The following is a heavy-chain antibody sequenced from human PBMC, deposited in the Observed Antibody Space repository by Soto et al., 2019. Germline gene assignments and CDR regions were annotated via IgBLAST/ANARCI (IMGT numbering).Heavy chain of an antibody. CDR2: INPSGGST. D-gene: IGHD6-13*01. V-gene: IGHV1-46*03. CDR3: ARSPLSYSSSWYNWFDP. Sequence: ASVKVSCKASGYTFTSYYMHWVRQAPGQGLEWMGIINPSGGSTSYAQKFQGRVTMTRDTSTSTVYMELSSLRSEDTAVYYCARSPLSYSSSWYNWFDPWGQGTLVTVSS. CDR1: GYTFTSYY. J-gene: IGHJ5*02.